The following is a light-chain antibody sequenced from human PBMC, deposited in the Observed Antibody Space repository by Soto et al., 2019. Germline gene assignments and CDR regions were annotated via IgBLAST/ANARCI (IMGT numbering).Light chain of an antibody. CDR1: QNIYINS. V-gene: IGKV3-20*01. CDR2: GGS. J-gene: IGKJ3*01. Sequence: EIVLTQSPDTLSLSPGERATLSCRASQNIYINSLAWYQQRPGQAPRLLIYGGSTRATAVPDRFSGSGSGTDFALTISRLEPEDFAVYYCQQYGAPPLTFGPGTKVDL. CDR3: QQYGAPPLT.